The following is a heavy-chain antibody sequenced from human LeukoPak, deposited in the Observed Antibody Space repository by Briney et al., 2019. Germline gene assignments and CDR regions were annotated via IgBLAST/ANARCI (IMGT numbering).Heavy chain of an antibody. Sequence: GGSLRLSCAASGFTFSSYAMSWVRQAPGEGLEWVSSISSSSSYIYYADSVKGRFTISRDNAKNSLYLQMNSLRAEDTAVYYCASSAYDILTGYNWGQGTLVTVSS. D-gene: IGHD3-9*01. CDR1: GFTFSSYA. CDR3: ASSAYDILTGYN. V-gene: IGHV3-21*01. J-gene: IGHJ4*02. CDR2: ISSSSSYI.